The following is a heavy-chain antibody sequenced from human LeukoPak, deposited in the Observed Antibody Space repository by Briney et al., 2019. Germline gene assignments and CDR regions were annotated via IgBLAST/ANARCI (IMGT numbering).Heavy chain of an antibody. D-gene: IGHD3-3*01. V-gene: IGHV1-8*02. CDR3: ARLEREAEYDFSRWVYYYYMGV. Sequence: ASVKVSCKASGYIFTNYDVIWVRQATGQGLEWMGWVNPNSGNTGYAKKFQGRVTVTRNTAISTVYMELTSLTSEDTAVYYCARLEREAEYDFSRWVYYYYMGVWGKGTTVSVSS. CDR1: GYIFTNYD. J-gene: IGHJ6*03. CDR2: VNPNSGNT.